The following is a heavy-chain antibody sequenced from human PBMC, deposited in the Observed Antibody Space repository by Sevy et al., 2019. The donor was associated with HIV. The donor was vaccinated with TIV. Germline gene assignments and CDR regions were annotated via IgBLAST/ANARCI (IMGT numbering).Heavy chain of an antibody. CDR1: GFTVSSNY. CDR2: IYSGGST. D-gene: IGHD6-13*01. V-gene: IGHV3-53*01. Sequence: GESLKISCAASGFTVSSNYMSWVRQAPGKGLEWVSVIYSGGSTYYADSVKGRFTISRDNSKNTLYLQMNSLRAEDMAVYYCARDSRRAFDIWGQGTMVTVSS. CDR3: ARDSRRAFDI. J-gene: IGHJ3*02.